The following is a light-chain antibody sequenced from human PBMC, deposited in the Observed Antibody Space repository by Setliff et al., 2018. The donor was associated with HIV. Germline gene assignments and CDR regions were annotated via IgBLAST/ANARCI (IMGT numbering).Light chain of an antibody. CDR3: VLYMGSDIWV. CDR1: SGSVSITYY. CDR2: NTN. V-gene: IGLV8-61*01. Sequence: TVVTQEPSLSVSPGGTVTLTCGLGSGSVSITYYPSWYQQTPGQAPRTLIYNTNTRSSGVPDRFSGSILGNKAALTITGAQADDESDYYCVLYMGSDIWVFGGGTKVTVL. J-gene: IGLJ3*02.